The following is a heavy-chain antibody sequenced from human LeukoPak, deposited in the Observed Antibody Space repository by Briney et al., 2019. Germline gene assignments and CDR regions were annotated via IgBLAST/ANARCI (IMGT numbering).Heavy chain of an antibody. J-gene: IGHJ4*02. CDR1: GFTFSSYW. Sequence: PGGSLRLSCAASGFTFSSYWMSWVRQAPRKGLEWVAGIYGGGGVIKYADSVKGRFTISRDNSENILYLQMDSLRVEDTAIYYCAKDRIPDSGYDIDYWGQGTLVTVSS. D-gene: IGHD5-12*01. CDR2: IYGGGGVI. CDR3: AKDRIPDSGYDIDY. V-gene: IGHV3-23*03.